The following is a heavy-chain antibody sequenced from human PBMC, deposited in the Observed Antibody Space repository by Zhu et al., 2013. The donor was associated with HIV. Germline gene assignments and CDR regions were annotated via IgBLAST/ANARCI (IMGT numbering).Heavy chain of an antibody. CDR1: GFTFSSYA. J-gene: IGHJ4*02. CDR2: ISYDGRNQ. Sequence: VQLVDSGGGVVRPGRSLTLSCATSGFTFSSYAMHWVRQSPGKGLEWVAAISYDGRNQNYADSVKARFTISRDNSKSTVYLQMEDLRPEDTAVYYCSRPRYSTTQHSGHYFDSWGQGTLVTVSS. V-gene: IGHV3-30*04. CDR3: SRPRYSTTQHSGHYFDS. D-gene: IGHD6-19*01.